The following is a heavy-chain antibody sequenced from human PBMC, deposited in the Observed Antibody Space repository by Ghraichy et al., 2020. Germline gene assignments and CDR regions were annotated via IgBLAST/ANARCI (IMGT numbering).Heavy chain of an antibody. V-gene: IGHV4-59*01. J-gene: IGHJ4*02. D-gene: IGHD5-18*01. CDR2: IYYSGST. CDR1: GGSISSYY. Sequence: QTLSLTCTVSGGSISSYYWSWIRQPPGKGLEWIGYIYYSGSTNYNPSLKSRVTISVDTSKNQFSLKLSSVTAADTAVYYCARDRGNSYGYDYWGQGTLVTVSS. CDR3: ARDRGNSYGYDY.